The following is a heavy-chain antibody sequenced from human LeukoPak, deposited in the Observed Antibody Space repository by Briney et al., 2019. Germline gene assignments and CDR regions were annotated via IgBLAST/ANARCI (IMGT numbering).Heavy chain of an antibody. CDR3: ARDSGYSYGSPYYFDY. Sequence: ASVKVSCKASGYTFTSYYMHRVRQAPGQGLEWMGIINPSGGSTSYAQKFQGRVTMTRDTSTSTVYMELSSLRSEDTAVYYCARDSGYSYGSPYYFDYWGQGTLVTVSS. D-gene: IGHD5-18*01. J-gene: IGHJ4*02. CDR2: INPSGGST. CDR1: GYTFTSYY. V-gene: IGHV1-46*01.